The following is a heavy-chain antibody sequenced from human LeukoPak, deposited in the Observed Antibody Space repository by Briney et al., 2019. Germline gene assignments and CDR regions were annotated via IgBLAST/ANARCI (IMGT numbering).Heavy chain of an antibody. CDR1: GYAFSTYG. V-gene: IGHV1-18*01. Sequence: GASVKVSCVASGYAFSTYGINWVRQAPGQGLGWMWWISTYSGKTDYPQNLQGRVTLTTDRSTSTAYLELRRLRSDDTAVYYCARGTYSDCWGQGTLVTVSS. CDR2: ISTYSGKT. CDR3: ARGTYSDC. J-gene: IGHJ4*02.